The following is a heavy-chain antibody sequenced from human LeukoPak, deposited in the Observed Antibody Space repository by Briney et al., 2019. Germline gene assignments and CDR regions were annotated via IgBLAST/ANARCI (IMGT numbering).Heavy chain of an antibody. CDR1: GFTFSSYW. Sequence: PGGSLRLSCAASGFTFSSYWMHWVRQAPGKGLVWVSRINSDGSSTSYADSVKGRFTISRDNAKNTLYLQMNSLRAEDTAVYYCARGGQLDTYYYYYGMDVWGQGTTVTVSS. CDR3: ARGGQLDTYYYYYGMDV. V-gene: IGHV3-74*01. CDR2: INSDGSST. D-gene: IGHD1-1*01. J-gene: IGHJ6*02.